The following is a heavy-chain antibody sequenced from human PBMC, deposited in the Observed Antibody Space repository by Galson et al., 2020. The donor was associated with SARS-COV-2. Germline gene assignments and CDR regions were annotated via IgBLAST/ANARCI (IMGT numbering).Heavy chain of an antibody. D-gene: IGHD6-13*01. CDR1: GGSISSSRYY. Sequence: SETLSLTCTVSGGSISSSRYYWGWIRQPPGKGLEWIGSIYYSGSTYYNPSLKSRVTISVDTSKDQFSLKLNSVTAADTAVYYCARETAITIAAAGSIDYWGQGTLVTVSS. CDR2: IYYSGST. CDR3: ARETAITIAAAGSIDY. J-gene: IGHJ4*02. V-gene: IGHV4-39*07.